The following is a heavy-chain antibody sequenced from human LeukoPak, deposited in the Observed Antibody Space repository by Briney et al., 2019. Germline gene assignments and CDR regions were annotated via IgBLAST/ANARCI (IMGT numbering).Heavy chain of an antibody. CDR2: ISSSGSTI. J-gene: IGHJ4*02. CDR1: GFTFSDYY. CDR3: ASAISARLEPFDY. D-gene: IGHD1-14*01. V-gene: IGHV3-11*04. Sequence: GGSLRLSCAASGFTFSDYYMSWIRQAPGKGLEWVSYISSSGSTIYYADSVRGRFTISRDNMKNSLYLQINSLRAEDTAVYYCASAISARLEPFDYWGQATLVTVSS.